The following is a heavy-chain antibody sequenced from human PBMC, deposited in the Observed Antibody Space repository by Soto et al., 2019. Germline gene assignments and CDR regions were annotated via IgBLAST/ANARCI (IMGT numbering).Heavy chain of an antibody. J-gene: IGHJ4*02. CDR2: IYHSGST. Sequence: SETLSLTCAVSGGSVSSEGYYWSWIRQPPGKGLEWIGYIYHSGSTNYNPSLESRVTLSVDTSKNQFSLKLSSVTTADTAVYYCARDREYCSSTRCYWNFDFWGQGILVTVSS. V-gene: IGHV4-61*08. D-gene: IGHD2-2*01. CDR1: GGSVSSEGYY. CDR3: ARDREYCSSTRCYWNFDF.